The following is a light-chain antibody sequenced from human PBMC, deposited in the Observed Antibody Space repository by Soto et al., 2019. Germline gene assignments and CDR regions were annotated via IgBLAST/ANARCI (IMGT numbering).Light chain of an antibody. CDR1: SSDVGTYNY. CDR2: EVS. Sequence: QSALTQPASVSGSPGQSITISCTGTSSDVGTYNYVSWYQQYPGKAPKLIIYEVSDRPSGVSNRFSGSKSGNTASLTISGLQAEDEADYYCSSYTSTSTLYVFGTETKLTVL. V-gene: IGLV2-14*01. CDR3: SSYTSTSTLYV. J-gene: IGLJ1*01.